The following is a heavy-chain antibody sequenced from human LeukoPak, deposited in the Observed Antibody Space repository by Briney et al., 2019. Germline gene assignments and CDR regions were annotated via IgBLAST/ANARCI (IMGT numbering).Heavy chain of an antibody. V-gene: IGHV1-18*01. CDR2: ISAYNGNT. J-gene: IGHJ4*02. CDR1: GYTFTSYG. D-gene: IGHD2-2*01. Sequence: GASVKVSCKASGYTFTSYGISWVRQAPGQGLEWMGWISAYNGNTNYAQKLQGRVTMTTDTSTSTAYMELRSLRSDDTAVYYCARDYFYCSSTSCYLGYWGQGTLVTVSS. CDR3: ARDYFYCSSTSCYLGY.